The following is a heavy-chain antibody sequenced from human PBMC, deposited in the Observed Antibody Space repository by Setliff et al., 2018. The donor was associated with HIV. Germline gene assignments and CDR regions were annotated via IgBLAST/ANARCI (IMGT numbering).Heavy chain of an antibody. Sequence: GGSLRLSCVVSGFIFSSHEMNWVRQAPGEGLEWVSYVSSTGSTIYYADSVKGRFTISRDNARNSLYLQMNSLRAEDTAVYYCARGYGYDWRGHFDYWGQGTLVTVSS. D-gene: IGHD5-12*01. CDR1: GFIFSSHE. CDR3: ARGYGYDWRGHFDY. CDR2: VSSTGSTI. V-gene: IGHV3-48*03. J-gene: IGHJ4*02.